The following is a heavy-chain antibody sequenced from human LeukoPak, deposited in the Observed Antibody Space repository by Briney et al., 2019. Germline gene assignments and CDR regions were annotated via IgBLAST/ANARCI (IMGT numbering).Heavy chain of an antibody. D-gene: IGHD1-26*01. CDR3: AKTALGVGATQRDPWYYYYGMDV. CDR2: ISGSGGST. Sequence: PGGSLRLSCAASGFTFSSYAMSWVRQAPGKGLEWVSAISGSGGSTYYADSVKGRFTISRDNSKNTLYLQMNSLRAEDTAVYYCAKTALGVGATQRDPWYYYYGMDVWGQGTTVTVSS. V-gene: IGHV3-23*01. J-gene: IGHJ6*02. CDR1: GFTFSSYA.